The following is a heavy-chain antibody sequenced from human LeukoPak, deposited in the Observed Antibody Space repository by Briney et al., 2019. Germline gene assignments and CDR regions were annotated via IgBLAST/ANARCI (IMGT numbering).Heavy chain of an antibody. CDR1: GFTFSGYS. Sequence: GGSLRLSCAASGFTFSGYSMNWVRQAPGKGLEWVSSISSSSSYIYYADSVKGRFTISRDNAKNSLYLQMNSLRAEDTAVYYCARAGDGYNDAFDIWGQGTMVTVSS. CDR2: ISSSSSYI. J-gene: IGHJ3*02. CDR3: ARAGDGYNDAFDI. D-gene: IGHD5-24*01. V-gene: IGHV3-21*01.